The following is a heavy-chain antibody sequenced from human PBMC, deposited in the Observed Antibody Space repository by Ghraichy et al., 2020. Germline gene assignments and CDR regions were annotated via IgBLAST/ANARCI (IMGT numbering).Heavy chain of an antibody. CDR1: GFTFSSYG. D-gene: IGHD6-13*01. CDR2: IRYDGSNK. Sequence: GESLNISCAASGFTFSSYGMHWVRQAPGKGLEWVAFIRYDGSNKYYADSVKGRFTISRDNSKNTLYLQMNSLRAEDTAVYYCAKDQGSSWYGGGYWGQGTLVTVSS. V-gene: IGHV3-30*02. CDR3: AKDQGSSWYGGGY. J-gene: IGHJ4*02.